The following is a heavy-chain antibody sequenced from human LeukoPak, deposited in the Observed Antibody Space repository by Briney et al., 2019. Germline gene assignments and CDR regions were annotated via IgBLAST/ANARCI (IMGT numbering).Heavy chain of an antibody. Sequence: ASVKVSCKASGYTFTSYDINWVRQATGQGLEWMGWMNPNSGNTGYAQKFQGRVTITTDESTSTAYMELSSLRSEDTAVYYCASSLRGRDYYDSSGYSDFDPWGQGTLVTVSS. CDR2: MNPNSGNT. V-gene: IGHV1-8*03. J-gene: IGHJ5*02. D-gene: IGHD3-22*01. CDR1: GYTFTSYD. CDR3: ASSLRGRDYYDSSGYSDFDP.